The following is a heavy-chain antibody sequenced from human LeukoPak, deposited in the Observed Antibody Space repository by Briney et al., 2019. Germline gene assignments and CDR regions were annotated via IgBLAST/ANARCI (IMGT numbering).Heavy chain of an antibody. J-gene: IGHJ4*02. Sequence: SETLSLICTVSGGSISSSSYYWGWIRQPPGKGLEWIGSIYYSGSTYYNPSLKSRVTISVDTSKNQFSLKLSSVTAADTAVYYCAREVPSSGSYYNVIDYWGQGTLVTVSS. CDR3: AREVPSSGSYYNVIDY. V-gene: IGHV4-39*07. CDR2: IYYSGST. CDR1: GGSISSSSYY. D-gene: IGHD3-10*01.